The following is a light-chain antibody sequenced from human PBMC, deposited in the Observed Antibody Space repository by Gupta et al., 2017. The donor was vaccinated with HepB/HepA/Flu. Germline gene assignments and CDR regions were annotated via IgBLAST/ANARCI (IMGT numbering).Light chain of an antibody. CDR2: SAS. CDR1: QDISRW. Sequence: DIQLTQSTSSVSGSVGDRVTITCRASQDISRWLAWYQQKPGEAPRLLIYSASILQSGVPSRFSGSGFGTAFTLTINSLQPEDSATYYGLQPDSFPRSFGQGTKLEI. V-gene: IGKV1-12*01. CDR3: LQPDSFPRS. J-gene: IGKJ2*04.